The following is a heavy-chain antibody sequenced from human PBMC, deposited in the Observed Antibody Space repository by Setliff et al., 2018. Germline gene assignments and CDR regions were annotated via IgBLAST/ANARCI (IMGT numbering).Heavy chain of an antibody. CDR1: DVSISSSSFY. Sequence: PSETLSLTCTVSDVSISSSSFYWAWIRQPPGKGLEWIAYIHNNGRIKYNPALKSRVTISIDTSKNQFSLKLSSVAAADTAVYYCARGFDVCGGGACYTDGPYYFDYWGLGTLVTVSS. V-gene: IGHV4-61*05. CDR3: ARGFDVCGGGACYTDGPYYFDY. CDR2: IHNNGRI. D-gene: IGHD2-21*02. J-gene: IGHJ4*02.